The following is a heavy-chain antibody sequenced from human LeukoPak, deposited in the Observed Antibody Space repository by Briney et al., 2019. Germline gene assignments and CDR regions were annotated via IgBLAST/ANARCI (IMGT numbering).Heavy chain of an antibody. J-gene: IGHJ4*02. Sequence: ASVKVSCKASGYTFNSYDISWVRQAPGQGLEWMAWNSTYNGNTNYALKVQGRATMTTDTSTSTAYMELRSLRSDDTAVYYCARVLRYDFWSAYYFDYWGQGTLVTVSS. D-gene: IGHD3-3*01. CDR1: GYTFNSYD. V-gene: IGHV1-18*01. CDR3: ARVLRYDFWSAYYFDY. CDR2: NSTYNGNT.